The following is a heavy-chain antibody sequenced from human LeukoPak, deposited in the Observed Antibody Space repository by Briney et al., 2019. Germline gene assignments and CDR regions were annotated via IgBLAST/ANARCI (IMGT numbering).Heavy chain of an antibody. CDR2: IFPIFGTA. V-gene: IGHV1-69*05. D-gene: IGHD1-26*01. CDR1: GGTFSSYA. Sequence: SVKVSCKASGGTFSSYAISWVRQAPGQGLEWMGRIFPIFGTANYAQKFQGRVTITTDESTSTAYMELSSLRSEDTAVYYCARDHPGRATAENWFDPWGQGTLVTVSS. CDR3: ARDHPGRATAENWFDP. J-gene: IGHJ5*02.